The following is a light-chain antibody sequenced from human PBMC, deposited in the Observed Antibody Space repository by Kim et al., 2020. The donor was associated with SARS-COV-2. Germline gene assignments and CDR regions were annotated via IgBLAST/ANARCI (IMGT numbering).Light chain of an antibody. CDR2: ETS. V-gene: IGKV3-11*01. Sequence: LSPGERATRSCRASQSVNNYLAWYQQKPGQAPRLLIYETSNRATGIPARFSGSGSGTDFTLTISSLEPEDFAVYYCQQRTSWPLTFGQGTKVDIK. J-gene: IGKJ1*01. CDR3: QQRTSWPLT. CDR1: QSVNNY.